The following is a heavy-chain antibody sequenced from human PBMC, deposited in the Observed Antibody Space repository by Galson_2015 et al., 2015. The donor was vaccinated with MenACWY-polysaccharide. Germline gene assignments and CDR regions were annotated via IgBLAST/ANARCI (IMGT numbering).Heavy chain of an antibody. D-gene: IGHD2-2*01. CDR2: IRSDASST. V-gene: IGHV3-21*01. J-gene: IGHJ4*02. CDR3: AGISWCSSPKCPMDY. CDR1: GFTFSTYG. Sequence: SLRLSCAGSGFTFSTYGMNWVRQAPGKGLEWVSSIRSDASSTYYADSVKSRFTIPRDNAQNSLYLQMSSLRVEDTAIYYCAGISWCSSPKCPMDYWGQGTPVTVSS.